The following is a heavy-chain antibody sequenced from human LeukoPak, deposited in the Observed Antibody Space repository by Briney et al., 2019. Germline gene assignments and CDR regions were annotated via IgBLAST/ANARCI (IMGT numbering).Heavy chain of an antibody. J-gene: IGHJ4*02. Sequence: GGSLRLSCAASGFRFSVYWMHWVRQATGKGLVWVAHINEDGTRARHADSVKGRLTISRDNAKNTLYLQMNSLTVEDTAVYYCARVPTNSYGFGQWGQGSLGTVSP. CDR1: GFRFSVYW. CDR3: ARVPTNSYGFGQ. V-gene: IGHV3-74*01. D-gene: IGHD5-18*01. CDR2: INEDGTRA.